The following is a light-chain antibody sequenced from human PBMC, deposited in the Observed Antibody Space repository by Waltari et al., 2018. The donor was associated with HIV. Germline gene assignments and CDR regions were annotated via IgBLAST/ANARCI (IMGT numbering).Light chain of an antibody. CDR1: QSISTW. CDR3: QQYHSYSLT. CDR2: KTS. J-gene: IGKJ5*01. V-gene: IGKV1-5*03. Sequence: DLQMTQSPSTLSASVGDRVTITCRSSQSISTWLAWYQQQPGRAPKLMIYKTSSLHSGVPSRFSGSGSGTEFSLTISSLQPDDFTTYYCQQYHSYSLTFGQGTRLEMK.